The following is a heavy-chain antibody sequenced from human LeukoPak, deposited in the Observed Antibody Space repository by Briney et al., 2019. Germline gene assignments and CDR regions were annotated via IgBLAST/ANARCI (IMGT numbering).Heavy chain of an antibody. J-gene: IGHJ3*02. Sequence: PGRSLRLSCAASGFTFDDYAMHWVRQAPGKGLEWVSGISWNSGSIGYADSVKGRFTISRDNAKNSLYLQMNSLRAEDMALYYCAKDFGIAVAGARLDIWGQGTMVTVSS. CDR3: AKDFGIAVAGARLDI. D-gene: IGHD6-19*01. CDR2: ISWNSGSI. CDR1: GFTFDDYA. V-gene: IGHV3-9*03.